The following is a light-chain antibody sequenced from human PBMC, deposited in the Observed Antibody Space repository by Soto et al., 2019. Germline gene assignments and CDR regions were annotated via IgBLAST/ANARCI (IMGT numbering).Light chain of an antibody. CDR3: QQYNSYPLT. Sequence: DIQMTQSPSSLSASVGDRVTITCRASQSISGWLAWYQQKAGQAPKLLIYKTSNLESAVPSRFRGSGSGTAFTLTISRLHPDDFETYYCQQYNSYPLTFGGGTKVDIK. CDR2: KTS. J-gene: IGKJ4*01. CDR1: QSISGW. V-gene: IGKV1-5*03.